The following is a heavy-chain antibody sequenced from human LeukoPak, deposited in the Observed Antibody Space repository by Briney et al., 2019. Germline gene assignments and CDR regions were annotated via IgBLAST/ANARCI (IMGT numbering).Heavy chain of an antibody. J-gene: IGHJ4*02. CDR3: ARRRDFFDY. V-gene: IGHV3-11*01. Sequence: GGSLRLSCTASGFTFGDYAMSWFRQAPGKGLEWVSYISSSGSTIDYADSVKGRFTISRDNAKNSLYLQMSSLRAEDTAVYYCARRRDFFDYWGQGTLVTVSS. CDR1: GFTFGDYA. CDR2: ISSSGSTI.